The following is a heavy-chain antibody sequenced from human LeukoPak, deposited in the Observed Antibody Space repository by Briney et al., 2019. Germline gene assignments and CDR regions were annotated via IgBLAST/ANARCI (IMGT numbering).Heavy chain of an antibody. Sequence: ASVKVSCKASGYTFTGYYMHWVRQAPGQGLEWMGWINPSSGGTNYAQKFQGRVTMTRDTSISTAYMELSRLRSDDTAVYYCARDPLVVPADYNWFDPWGQGTLVTVSS. J-gene: IGHJ5*02. V-gene: IGHV1-2*02. CDR2: INPSSGGT. CDR1: GYTFTGYY. D-gene: IGHD2-2*01. CDR3: ARDPLVVPADYNWFDP.